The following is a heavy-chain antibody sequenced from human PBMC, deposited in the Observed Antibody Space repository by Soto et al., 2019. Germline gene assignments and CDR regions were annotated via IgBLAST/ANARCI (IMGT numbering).Heavy chain of an antibody. J-gene: IGHJ6*02. V-gene: IGHV1-18*01. CDR1: GYTFTTYD. D-gene: IGHD2-8*01. Sequence: QVQLVQSGAEVKKPGASVKVSCKASGYTFTTYDISWVRQAPGQGLEWMGRISTYNGNTNYPQSRQGRLNMTTDTSTTTAYMELRSLRSDDTAVYYGARDPYHVLMVNAPNLYGMDVWGQGTTVTVSS. CDR3: ARDPYHVLMVNAPNLYGMDV. CDR2: ISTYNGNT.